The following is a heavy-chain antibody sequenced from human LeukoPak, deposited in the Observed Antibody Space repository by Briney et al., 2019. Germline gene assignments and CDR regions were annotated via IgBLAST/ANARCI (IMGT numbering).Heavy chain of an antibody. CDR2: IYYSGSS. Sequence: SETLSLTCTVSGGSISSSSYYWGWIRQPPGKGLEWIGSIYYSGSSYYNPSLESRVTISVDTSKSQFSLNLTSVTAADTAVYFCARDVHLGAFDLWGQGTVVTVSS. V-gene: IGHV4-39*07. CDR1: GGSISSSSYY. D-gene: IGHD3-16*01. J-gene: IGHJ3*01. CDR3: ARDVHLGAFDL.